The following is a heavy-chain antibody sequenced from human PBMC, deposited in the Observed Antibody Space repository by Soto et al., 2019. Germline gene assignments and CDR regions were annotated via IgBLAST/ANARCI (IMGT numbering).Heavy chain of an antibody. V-gene: IGHV1-46*03. D-gene: IGHD3-9*01. Sequence: GASVKVSCKASGYTFTSYYMHWVRQAPGQGLEWMGIINPSGGSTSYAQKFQGRVTMTRDTSTSTVYVELSSLRSEDTAVYYCARAGYYDILTGYSLLDRNWFDPWGQGTLVTVSS. CDR2: INPSGGST. CDR1: GYTFTSYY. J-gene: IGHJ5*02. CDR3: ARAGYYDILTGYSLLDRNWFDP.